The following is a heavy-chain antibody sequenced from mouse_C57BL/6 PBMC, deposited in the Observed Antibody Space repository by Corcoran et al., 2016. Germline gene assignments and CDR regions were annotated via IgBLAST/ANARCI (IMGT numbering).Heavy chain of an antibody. J-gene: IGHJ1*03. CDR1: GYTFTDYN. CDR2: INPNNGGT. Sequence: EVQLQQSGHELVKPGASVKIPCQASGYTFTDYNMDWVKQSHGKSLEWIGDINPNNGGTIYNQKFKGKATLTVDKSSSTAYMELRSLTSEDTAVYYCARKADLYGNFPWWYLDVWGTGTTVTVSS. V-gene: IGHV1-18*01. D-gene: IGHD2-1*01. CDR3: ARKADLYGNFPWWYLDV.